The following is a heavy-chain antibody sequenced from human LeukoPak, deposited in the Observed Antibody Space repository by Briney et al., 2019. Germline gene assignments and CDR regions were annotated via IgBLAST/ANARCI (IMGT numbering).Heavy chain of an antibody. CDR1: GYSIRSGYY. V-gene: IGHV4-38-2*01. D-gene: IGHD6-6*01. Sequence: PSETLSLTCDVSGYSIRSGYYWGWIRQPPGKGLEWIGSIYHSESTYYNPSLKSRVTVSVDTSKNQFSLKVNSVTAADTAVYYCATLGYSSSSAVDWGQGTLVTVSS. CDR2: IYHSEST. J-gene: IGHJ4*02. CDR3: ATLGYSSSSAVD.